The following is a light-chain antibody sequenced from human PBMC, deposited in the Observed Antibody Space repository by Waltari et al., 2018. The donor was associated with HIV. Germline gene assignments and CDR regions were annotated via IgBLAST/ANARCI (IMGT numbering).Light chain of an antibody. J-gene: IGLJ3*02. Sequence: HSVLTQPASVSRSPAQSIPISCSGPTSDMTSSNFVSLYQQYPGRAPSLIIFEVSSRPSGISDLCSGSKSGDTASLTISALRTEDEADYFCSSYSPRTSVVFGGGTKVTVL. CDR3: SSYSPRTSVV. CDR1: TSDMTSSNF. CDR2: EVS. V-gene: IGLV2-14*01.